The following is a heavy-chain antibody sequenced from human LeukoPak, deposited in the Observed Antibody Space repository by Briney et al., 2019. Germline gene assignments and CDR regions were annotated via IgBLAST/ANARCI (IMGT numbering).Heavy chain of an antibody. V-gene: IGHV4-39*07. CDR1: GGSISSSSYY. J-gene: IGHJ4*02. CDR2: IYYSGST. D-gene: IGHD5-12*01. CDR3: ARGSPDDSGYDLIFNY. Sequence: ETLSLTCTVSGGSISSSSYYWGWIRQPXGKGLEWIGSIYYSGSTYYNPSLKSRVTISVDTSKNQFSLKLSSVTAADTAVYYCARGSPDDSGYDLIFNYWGQGTLVTVSS.